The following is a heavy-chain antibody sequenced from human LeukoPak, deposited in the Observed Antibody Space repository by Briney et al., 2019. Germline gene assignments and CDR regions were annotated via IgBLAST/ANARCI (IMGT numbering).Heavy chain of an antibody. CDR3: APRGDIEHSYVYGKWFDP. Sequence: SETLSLTCAVYGVSFSAYYWTRLPQPPGKGLEWIGEINHSGSSNYNSSLRSRVTISVDTSYKQFSLRLSSVTAADTAVYYCAPRGDIEHSYVYGKWFDPWGQGTRVTVSS. D-gene: IGHD5-18*01. J-gene: IGHJ5*02. CDR1: GVSFSAYY. CDR2: INHSGSS. V-gene: IGHV4-34*01.